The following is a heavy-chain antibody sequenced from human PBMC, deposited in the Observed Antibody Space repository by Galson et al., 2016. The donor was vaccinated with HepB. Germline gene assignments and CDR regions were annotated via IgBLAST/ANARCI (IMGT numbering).Heavy chain of an antibody. CDR1: GYSFTVLW. Sequence: QSGAEVKKPGESLKISCKASGYSFTVLWIGWVRQMPGKGLELMGIIYPGNSQTIYNPTFQGQVTISTDKSITTAYLQWNTLKASDTAMYYCAAQGGTSFDYWGQGTLVTVSS. CDR2: IYPGNSQT. V-gene: IGHV5-51*01. CDR3: AAQGGTSFDY. D-gene: IGHD2-2*01. J-gene: IGHJ4*02.